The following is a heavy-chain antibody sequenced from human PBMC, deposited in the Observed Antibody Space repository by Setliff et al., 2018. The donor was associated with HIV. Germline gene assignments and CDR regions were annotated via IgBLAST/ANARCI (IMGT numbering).Heavy chain of an antibody. Sequence: GGSLRLSCAASGFTFSSYEMNWVRQAPGKGLEWLSYISSSGSTIYYADSVKGRFTVSRDNAKNSLYLQMNSLRAEDTAVYYCARDGGYSSGIDYWGQGTLVTVSS. CDR2: ISSSGSTI. D-gene: IGHD6-19*01. CDR1: GFTFSSYE. J-gene: IGHJ4*02. CDR3: ARDGGYSSGIDY. V-gene: IGHV3-48*03.